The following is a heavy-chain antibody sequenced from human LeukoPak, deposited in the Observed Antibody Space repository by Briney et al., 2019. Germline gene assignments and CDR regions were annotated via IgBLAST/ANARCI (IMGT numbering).Heavy chain of an antibody. V-gene: IGHV4-59*01. CDR2: IYYSGST. D-gene: IGHD5-18*01. CDR1: GGSISNYY. J-gene: IGHJ4*02. Sequence: SETLSLTCTVSGGSISNYYWSWIRQPPGKGLEWIGYIYYSGSTNYDPSLKSRVTISVDTSKNQFSLKLSSVTAADTAVYYCARGRYTYGGAVGDYFDYWGQGTLVTVSS. CDR3: ARGRYTYGGAVGDYFDY.